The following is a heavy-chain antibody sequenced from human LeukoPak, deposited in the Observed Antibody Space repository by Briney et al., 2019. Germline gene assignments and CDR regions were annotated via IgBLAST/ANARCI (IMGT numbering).Heavy chain of an antibody. D-gene: IGHD2-15*01. Sequence: SETLSLTCTVSGGSISSYYWSWIRQPPGKGLEWIGYIYYSGSTNYNPSLKSRVTISVDTSKNQFSLKLSSVTAADTAVYYCAGGGCSGGSCYSGWFDPWGQGTLVTVSS. V-gene: IGHV4-59*01. CDR1: GGSISSYY. J-gene: IGHJ5*02. CDR2: IYYSGST. CDR3: AGGGCSGGSCYSGWFDP.